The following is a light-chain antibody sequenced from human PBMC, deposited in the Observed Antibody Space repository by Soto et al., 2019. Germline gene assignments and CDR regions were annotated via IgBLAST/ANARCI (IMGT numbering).Light chain of an antibody. CDR2: GAS. J-gene: IGKJ4*01. CDR3: QQYNNWPLT. CDR1: QSVSRN. V-gene: IGKV3-15*01. Sequence: EILMTQSPSTLSVSPGDRATLSCRASQSVSRNLAWYQQKPGQAPRFLIYGASTRATGIPARFSGSGSGTEFTLTISSLQSEDFAIYYCQQYNNWPLTFGQGTKVEIK.